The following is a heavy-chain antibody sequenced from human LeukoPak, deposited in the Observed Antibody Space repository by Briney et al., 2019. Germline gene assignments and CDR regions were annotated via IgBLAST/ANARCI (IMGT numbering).Heavy chain of an antibody. D-gene: IGHD3-3*01. CDR2: IYTSGST. V-gene: IGHV4-4*07. J-gene: IGHJ6*03. Sequence: SETLSLTCTVSGGSISSYYWSWIRQPAGKGLEWIGRIYTSGSTNYNPSLKSRVTMSVDTSKNQFSLKLSSVTAADTAVYYCARVLRFLESHYMDVWGKGTTVTVSS. CDR1: GGSISSYY. CDR3: ARVLRFLESHYMDV.